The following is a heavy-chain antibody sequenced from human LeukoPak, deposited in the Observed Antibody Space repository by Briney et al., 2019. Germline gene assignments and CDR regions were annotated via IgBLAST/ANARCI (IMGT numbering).Heavy chain of an antibody. CDR1: GFTFSSYV. CDR3: AKDWEPDYDILTGYYLLPFTPFDY. V-gene: IGHV3-30*18. J-gene: IGHJ4*02. Sequence: PGGALRLSCVASGFTFSSYVMHWGRQTPGRGLGWVAVISYDGSNKYYADSVKGRFTISRDNSKNTLYLQMNSMRDEDTAVYYCAKDWEPDYDILTGYYLLPFTPFDYWGQGTLVTVSS. CDR2: ISYDGSNK. D-gene: IGHD3-9*01.